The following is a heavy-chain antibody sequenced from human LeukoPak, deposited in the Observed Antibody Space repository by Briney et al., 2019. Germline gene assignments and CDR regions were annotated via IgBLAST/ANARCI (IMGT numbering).Heavy chain of an antibody. CDR2: ISSSSSYI. J-gene: IGHJ4*02. D-gene: IGHD2-2*01. V-gene: IGHV3-21*01. CDR1: GFTFSSYS. Sequence: GGSLRLSCAASGFTFSSYSMNWVRQAPGKGLEWVSSISSSSSYIYYADSVKGRFTISRDNAKNSLYLQMNSLRAEDTAVYYCARDLVVVPAAHDYWGQGTLVTVSS. CDR3: ARDLVVVPAAHDY.